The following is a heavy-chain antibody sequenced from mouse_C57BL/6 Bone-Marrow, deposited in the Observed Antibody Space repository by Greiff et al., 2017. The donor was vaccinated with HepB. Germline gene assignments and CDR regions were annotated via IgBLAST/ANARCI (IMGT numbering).Heavy chain of an antibody. CDR2: IYPGSGST. D-gene: IGHD2-13*01. CDR1: GYTFTSYW. V-gene: IGHV1-55*01. Sequence: QVQLQQPGAELVKPGASVKMSCTASGYTFTSYWLTWVKQRPGQGLEWSGDIYPGSGSTNYNEKFKSKATLTVDTSSSTAYMQLSSLTSEDSAVYYCARTGGEGFAYWGQGTLVTVSA. CDR3: ARTGGEGFAY. J-gene: IGHJ3*01.